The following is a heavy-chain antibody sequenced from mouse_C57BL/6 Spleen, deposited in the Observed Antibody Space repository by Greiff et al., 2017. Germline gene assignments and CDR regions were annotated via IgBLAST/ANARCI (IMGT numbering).Heavy chain of an antibody. D-gene: IGHD2-3*01. J-gene: IGHJ4*01. V-gene: IGHV10-3*01. CDR3: VSPYDGYYGDYAMDY. CDR2: IRSKSSNYAT. CDR1: GFTFNTYA. Sequence: DVMLVESGGGLVQPKGSLKLSCAASGFTFNTYAMHWVRQAPGKGLEWVARIRSKSSNYATYYADSVKDRFTISRDDSQSMLYLQMNNLKTEDTAMYYCVSPYDGYYGDYAMDYWGQGTSVTVSS.